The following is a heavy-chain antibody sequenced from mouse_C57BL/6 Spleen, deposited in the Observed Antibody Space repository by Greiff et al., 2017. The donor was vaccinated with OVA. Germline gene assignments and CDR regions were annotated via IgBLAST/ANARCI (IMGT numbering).Heavy chain of an antibody. CDR1: GYTFTNYY. CDR2: INPNNGGT. V-gene: IGHV1-18*01. J-gene: IGHJ3*01. Sequence: VQLQQPGPELVKPGSSVKISCKASGYTFTNYYMDWVKQSHGNSLEWIGDINPNNGGTIYNQKFKGKATLTVDKSSSTAYMELRSLTSDDTAVYYCAISAYWGQGTLVTVSA. D-gene: IGHD1-3*01. CDR3: AISAY.